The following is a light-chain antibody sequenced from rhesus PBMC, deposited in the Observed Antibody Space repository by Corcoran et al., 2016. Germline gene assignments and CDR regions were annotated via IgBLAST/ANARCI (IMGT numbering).Light chain of an antibody. Sequence: QVILTQSPATLSLSPGERATLSCRASQSVSSYLAWYQQKPGQAPRLLIYGASSRATGIPDRVRGRGSGTDFPLTISSLEPEDVGVYHCYQHSSGYSFGQGTKVEIK. CDR1: QSVSSY. V-gene: IGKV3-10*01. J-gene: IGKJ2*01. CDR3: YQHSSGYS. CDR2: GAS.